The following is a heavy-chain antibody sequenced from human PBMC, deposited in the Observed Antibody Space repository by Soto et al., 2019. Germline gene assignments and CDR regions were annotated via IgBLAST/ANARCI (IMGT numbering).Heavy chain of an antibody. CDR3: ARVTLIEAGGVHAPPSASDV. V-gene: IGHV4-61*03. CDR2: IFHSGTT. Sequence: TETLSLACTVSGVSVTRDDFYWTWIRQPPGKGLEWIGHIFHSGTTGYSSSLEGRLTISIDTSKNHFSLSLISAAAADTAVYYCARVTLIEAGGVHAPPSASDVSGPGPILTLS. D-gene: IGHD3-16*01. CDR1: GVSVTRDDFY. J-gene: IGHJ3*01.